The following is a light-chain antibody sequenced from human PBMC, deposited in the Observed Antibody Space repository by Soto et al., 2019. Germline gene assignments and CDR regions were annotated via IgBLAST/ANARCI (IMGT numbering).Light chain of an antibody. CDR3: QQYKTYST. CDR1: QSISIW. J-gene: IGKJ2*01. V-gene: IGKV1-5*03. Sequence: DIQMTQSPSTLSASVGDRVTITCRASQSISIWLAWYQQKPGKAPNLLIYKASNLESGVPSRFSGGGSGTEFTLTINSLQPDDFATYYCQQYKTYSTFGQGTKLEIK. CDR2: KAS.